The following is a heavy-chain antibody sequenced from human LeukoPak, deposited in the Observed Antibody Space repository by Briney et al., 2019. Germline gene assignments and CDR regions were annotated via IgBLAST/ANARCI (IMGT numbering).Heavy chain of an antibody. CDR3: ARGVAGTSSYYYYYGMDV. CDR1: GGTFISYA. D-gene: IGHD6-19*01. V-gene: IGHV1-69*13. CDR2: IIPIFGTA. Sequence: GASVKVSCKASGGTFISYAISWVRQAPGQGLEWMGGIIPIFGTANYAQKFQGRVTITADESTSTAYMELSSLRSEDTAVYYCARGVAGTSSYYYYYGMDVWGQGTTVTVSS. J-gene: IGHJ6*02.